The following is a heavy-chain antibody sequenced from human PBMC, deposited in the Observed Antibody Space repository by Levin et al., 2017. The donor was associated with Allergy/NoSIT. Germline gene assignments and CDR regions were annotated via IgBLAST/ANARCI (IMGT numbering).Heavy chain of an antibody. J-gene: IGHJ4*02. V-gene: IGHV2-5*02. CDR3: ARWIGGFDY. CDR2: IYWDDNK. D-gene: IGHD2-2*03. CDR1: GFPLTASGVA. Sequence: SGPTLVKPTQTLTLTCSFSGFPLTASGVAVGWIRQPPEKALEWLALIYWDDNKRYSPSLKSRVTITKDTSKNQVLLIMTNMDPVDTATYYCARWIGGFDYWGQGTLVIVSS.